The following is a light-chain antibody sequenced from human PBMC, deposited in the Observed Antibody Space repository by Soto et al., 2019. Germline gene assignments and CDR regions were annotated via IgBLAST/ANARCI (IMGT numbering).Light chain of an antibody. Sequence: QLVLTQSPSASASLGASVKLTCTLSSGHSSYAIAWHQQHPEKGPRYLMKLNSAGSHSKGDGIPDRFSGSSSGAERYLTIPSLQSEDEADYYCQTWGTGIQVFGGGTKLTVL. J-gene: IGLJ2*01. CDR3: QTWGTGIQV. CDR2: LNSAGSH. CDR1: SGHSSYA. V-gene: IGLV4-69*01.